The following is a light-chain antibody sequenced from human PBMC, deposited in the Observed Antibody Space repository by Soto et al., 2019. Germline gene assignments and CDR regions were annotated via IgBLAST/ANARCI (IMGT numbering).Light chain of an antibody. J-gene: IGKJ4*01. CDR2: DAS. V-gene: IGKV3-11*01. Sequence: EIVLTQSPATLSLSPGERATLSCRASQSISSNYVWYQQNHGQAPRLLMYDASNRATGIPARFSGSGSGTVFTLTISLQEQEVFAVYYWQYRRYPPITFGGGTKVEIK. CDR3: QYRRYPPIT. CDR1: QSISSN.